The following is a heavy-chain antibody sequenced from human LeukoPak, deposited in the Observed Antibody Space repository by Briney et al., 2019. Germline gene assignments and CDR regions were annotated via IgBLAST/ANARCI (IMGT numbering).Heavy chain of an antibody. CDR1: GFTFNNYA. V-gene: IGHV3-30*04. CDR2: ISNDGSKK. J-gene: IGHJ4*02. Sequence: GRSLRLSCAASGFTFNNYAMHWVRQAPGKGLQWVAVISNDGSKKSYVDSVRGRFTISRDDSKNTLYLQMKNLRAEDTAVYYCAKDGAWLRFDDWGQGILVTVSS. D-gene: IGHD5-12*01. CDR3: AKDGAWLRFDD.